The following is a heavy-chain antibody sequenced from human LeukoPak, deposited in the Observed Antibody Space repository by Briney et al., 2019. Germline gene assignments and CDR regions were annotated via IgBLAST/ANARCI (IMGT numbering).Heavy chain of an antibody. CDR3: AREAAAGANFDY. Sequence: PPETLSLTCTVSGGSISSGGYYWSWIRQHPGKGLEWIGYIYYSGSTYYNPSLKSRVTISVDTSKNQFSLKLSSVTAADTAVYYCAREAAAGANFDYWGQGTLVTVSS. J-gene: IGHJ4*02. D-gene: IGHD6-13*01. V-gene: IGHV4-31*03. CDR2: IYYSGST. CDR1: GGSISSGGYY.